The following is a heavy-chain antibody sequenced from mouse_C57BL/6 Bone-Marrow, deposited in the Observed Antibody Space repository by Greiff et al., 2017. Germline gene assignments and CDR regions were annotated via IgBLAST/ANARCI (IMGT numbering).Heavy chain of an antibody. CDR3: ARWGLRRGNYAMDY. CDR2: INPGCGGT. J-gene: IGHJ4*01. Sequence: VQLQQSGAELVRPGTSVKVSCKASGYAFTNYLIEWVKQRPGQGLEWIGVINPGCGGTNYNEKFKGKATLTADTSSSTAYMQLSSLTSEDSAVYFCARWGLRRGNYAMDYWGQGTSVTVSS. V-gene: IGHV1-54*01. D-gene: IGHD2-2*01. CDR1: GYAFTNYL.